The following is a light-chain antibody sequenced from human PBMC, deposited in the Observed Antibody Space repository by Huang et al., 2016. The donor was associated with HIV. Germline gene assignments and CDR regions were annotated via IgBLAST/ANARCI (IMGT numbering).Light chain of an antibody. V-gene: IGKV4-1*01. J-gene: IGKJ1*01. CDR2: WAS. Sequence: DIIMTQSPDSLAVSLGERATLNCRSSQSVYSSSTSKDYMAWFQQKPGQPPRLLLFWASTREAGVPDRFSGSGSGTHFTFTIANLEAEDAAIYYCQQYYSSPQTFGQGTRVEVK. CDR1: QSVYSSSTSKDY. CDR3: QQYYSSPQT.